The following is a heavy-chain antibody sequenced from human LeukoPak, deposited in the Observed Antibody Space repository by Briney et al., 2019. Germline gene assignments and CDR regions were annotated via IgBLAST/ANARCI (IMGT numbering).Heavy chain of an antibody. Sequence: SETLSLTCAVYGGSFSGYYWSWIRQPPGKGLEWIGEINHSGGTNYNPSLKSRVTISVDTSKNQFFLKLSSVTAADTAVYYCARVSGRWLQTRYYFDYWGQGTLVTVSS. V-gene: IGHV4-34*01. CDR1: GGSFSGYY. D-gene: IGHD5-24*01. J-gene: IGHJ4*02. CDR2: INHSGGT. CDR3: ARVSGRWLQTRYYFDY.